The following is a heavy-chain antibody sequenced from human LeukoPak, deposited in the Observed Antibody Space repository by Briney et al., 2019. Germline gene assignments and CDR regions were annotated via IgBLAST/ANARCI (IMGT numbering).Heavy chain of an antibody. J-gene: IGHJ4*02. CDR1: GGSISSYY. Sequence: SETLSLTCTVSGGSISSYYWTWIRQPPGKGLEWIGYISYSGSTYYNPSLKSRVTISVDTSKNQFSLKLTSVTAADTAVYYCARDELRFGELLRFGYWGQGTLVTVSS. CDR3: ARDELRFGELLRFGY. V-gene: IGHV4-59*01. CDR2: ISYSGST. D-gene: IGHD3-10*01.